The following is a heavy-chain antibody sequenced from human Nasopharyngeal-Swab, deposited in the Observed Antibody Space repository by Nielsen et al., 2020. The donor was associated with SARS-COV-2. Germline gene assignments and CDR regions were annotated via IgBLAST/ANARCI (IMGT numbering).Heavy chain of an antibody. CDR3: ARSGSGSYYGQFDP. CDR2: IYSDGST. Sequence: GGSLRLSCAASGFTVSTNYMSWVRQAPGKGLEWVSFIYSDGSTSYTDSVKGRFTISRDNSKNTLYLQMNSLRAEDTAVYYCARSGSGSYYGQFDPWGQGTLVTVSS. CDR1: GFTVSTNY. J-gene: IGHJ5*02. D-gene: IGHD3-10*01. V-gene: IGHV3-53*05.